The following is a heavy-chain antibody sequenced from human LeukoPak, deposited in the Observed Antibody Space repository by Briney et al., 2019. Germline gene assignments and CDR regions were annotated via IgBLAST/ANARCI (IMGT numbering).Heavy chain of an antibody. J-gene: IGHJ6*03. CDR3: ARVKFYGYYYYYMDV. Sequence: WVRQPPGKGLEWIGSIYYSGSTYYNPSLKSRVTISVDTSKNQFSLKLSSVTAADTAVYYCARVKFYGYYYYYMDVWGKGTTVTVSS. V-gene: IGHV4-39*01. D-gene: IGHD4-17*01. CDR2: IYYSGST.